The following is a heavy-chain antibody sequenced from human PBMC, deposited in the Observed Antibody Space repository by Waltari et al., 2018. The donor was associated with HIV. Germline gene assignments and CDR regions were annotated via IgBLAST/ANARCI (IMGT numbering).Heavy chain of an antibody. Sequence: EVQLVQSGGGAVSPEESLRLSCAVSETLVGDNYMSWVGQTSGKGLQWVGVLYPGGTSYYADSVKGRFVVSRDKATNMFFLQMDHPRGANSAVYYCARDLSYYYGMDVWGPGTTVIVSS. V-gene: IGHV3-53*02. CDR2: LYPGGTS. J-gene: IGHJ6*02. CDR1: ETLVGDNY. CDR3: ARDLSYYYGMDV.